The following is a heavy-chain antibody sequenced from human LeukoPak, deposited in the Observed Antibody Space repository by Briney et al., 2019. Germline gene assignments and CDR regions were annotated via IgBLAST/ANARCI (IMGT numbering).Heavy chain of an antibody. D-gene: IGHD5-12*01. Sequence: GGSLRLSCAAFGFTFSSYSMNWVRQAPGKGLEWVSSFSSSSSYIYYADSVKGRFTISRDNAKNSLYLQMNSLRAEDTAVYYCARDKSGLNWLDPWGQGTLVTVSS. CDR1: GFTFSSYS. CDR2: FSSSSSYI. J-gene: IGHJ5*02. V-gene: IGHV3-21*01. CDR3: ARDKSGLNWLDP.